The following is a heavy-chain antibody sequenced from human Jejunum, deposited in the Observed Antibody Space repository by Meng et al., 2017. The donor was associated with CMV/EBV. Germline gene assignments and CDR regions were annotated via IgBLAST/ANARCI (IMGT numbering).Heavy chain of an antibody. D-gene: IGHD5-12*01. CDR3: AKVNGYSGDDSGY. CDR1: GFTFSTYA. Sequence: AASGFTFSTYALSWVRQAPGKGLEWVSGISGGGTSTFYADSVKGRFTISRDNPKNTLYLQINSLIAEDTAVYYCAKVNGYSGDDSGYWGQGTLVTVSS. CDR2: ISGGGTST. J-gene: IGHJ4*02. V-gene: IGHV3-23*01.